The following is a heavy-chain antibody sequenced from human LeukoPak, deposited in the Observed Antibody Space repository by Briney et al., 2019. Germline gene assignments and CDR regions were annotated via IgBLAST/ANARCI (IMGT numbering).Heavy chain of an antibody. Sequence: PGRSLRLSCAASGFKFRDYYMGWIRQAPGKRLEWVSYISGSGDARPYADSVKGRFTVSRNNAIDSLYLQMDSLGAEDTAVYYCARIGTTVAAGTADYWGQGTQVTVSS. CDR2: ISGSGDAR. CDR3: ARIGTTVAAGTADY. V-gene: IGHV3-11*01. J-gene: IGHJ4*02. CDR1: GFKFRDYY. D-gene: IGHD6-13*01.